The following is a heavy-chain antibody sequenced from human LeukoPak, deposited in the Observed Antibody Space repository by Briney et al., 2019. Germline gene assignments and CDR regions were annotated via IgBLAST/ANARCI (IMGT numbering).Heavy chain of an antibody. Sequence: SVKVSSKASGGTFIIYAISWVRQAPGQGLECMGRIIPILGIANYAQKFQGRVTITADKSTSTAYMELSSLRSEDTAVYYCARGGVVVTALFDYWGQGTLVSVSS. D-gene: IGHD2-21*02. V-gene: IGHV1-69*04. CDR1: GGTFIIYA. CDR2: IIPILGIA. CDR3: ARGGVVVTALFDY. J-gene: IGHJ4*02.